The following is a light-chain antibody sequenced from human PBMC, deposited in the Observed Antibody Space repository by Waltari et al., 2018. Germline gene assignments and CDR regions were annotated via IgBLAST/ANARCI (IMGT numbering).Light chain of an antibody. CDR2: DVI. CDR1: SSAVGAYSY. V-gene: IGLV2-14*01. Sequence: QSALTQPASVSGSPGQSTTISCTGTSSAVGAYSYVSLYQQFPGKVPNLIIYDVIRRPSGVSNRFSGSKSGNTASLTISGLQGEDEAHYYCNSYTNNSTLVFGGGTELTVL. J-gene: IGLJ3*02. CDR3: NSYTNNSTLV.